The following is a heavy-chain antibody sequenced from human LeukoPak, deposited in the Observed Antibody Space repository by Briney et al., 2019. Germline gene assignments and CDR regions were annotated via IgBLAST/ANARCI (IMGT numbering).Heavy chain of an antibody. CDR3: ARSNQADGY. Sequence: GGSLRLSCAASGFTLSNYWMHWVRQVPGKGLVWVSRINPSGSSTTYADSVKGRFTISRDNAKDMLYLQMDSLRAEDTGIYYCARSNQADGYWGQGTLVTVSS. D-gene: IGHD1-14*01. CDR2: INPSGSST. CDR1: GFTLSNYW. V-gene: IGHV3-74*01. J-gene: IGHJ4*02.